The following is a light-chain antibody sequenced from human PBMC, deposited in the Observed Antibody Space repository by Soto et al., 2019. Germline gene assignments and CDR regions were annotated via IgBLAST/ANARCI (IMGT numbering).Light chain of an antibody. V-gene: IGKV1-39*01. CDR2: TSS. J-gene: IGKJ5*01. CDR3: RQFNKYPLT. Sequence: IELPQSPSSLSASVAARVTITCRGSQSIGTCLKWCQQKPGKAPNLLIFTSSNLESGVPSRFSGSGSGTDFTLTISSLLPEDFATHYCRQFNKYPLTFGQGTRLEIK. CDR1: QSIGTC.